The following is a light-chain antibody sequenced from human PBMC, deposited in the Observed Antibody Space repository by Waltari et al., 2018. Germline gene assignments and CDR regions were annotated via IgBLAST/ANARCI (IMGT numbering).Light chain of an antibody. Sequence: EIVMTQSPDTLSVSPGERATLSCRASQSVLYSPNNKNYLAWYQQKPGQPPKLLIYWASTRESGVPDRFSGSGSGTDFTLTISSLQAEDVAVYYCQQYANTPRTFGQGTTVEIK. CDR1: QSVLYSPNNKNY. CDR2: WAS. V-gene: IGKV4-1*01. J-gene: IGKJ1*01. CDR3: QQYANTPRT.